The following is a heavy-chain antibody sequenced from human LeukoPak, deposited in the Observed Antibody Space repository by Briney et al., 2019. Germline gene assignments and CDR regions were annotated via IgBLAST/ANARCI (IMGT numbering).Heavy chain of an antibody. D-gene: IGHD3-16*01. J-gene: IGHJ5*02. CDR2: IYYSGST. CDR3: ARAEVLSNWFDP. Sequence: SQTLSLTCAVSGGSISSGGYSWSWIRQPPGKGLEWIGYIYYSGSTYYNPSLKSRVTISVDTSKNQFSLKLSSVTATDTAVYYCARAEVLSNWFDPWGQGTLVTVSS. V-gene: IGHV4-31*11. CDR1: GGSISSGGYS.